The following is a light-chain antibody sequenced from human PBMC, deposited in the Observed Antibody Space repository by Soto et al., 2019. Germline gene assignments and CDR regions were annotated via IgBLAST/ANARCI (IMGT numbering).Light chain of an antibody. CDR3: LQHISYPGT. Sequence: AIQMTQSPSSLSASVGDRVTITCRASQGIRNDLGWYQQKPGKAPKLLIYAASSLHSGVPSRFSGSGAGTDFSLTISSLQHEDSATYYCLQHISYPGTFGQGTKVDI. CDR2: AAS. CDR1: QGIRND. V-gene: IGKV1-6*01. J-gene: IGKJ1*01.